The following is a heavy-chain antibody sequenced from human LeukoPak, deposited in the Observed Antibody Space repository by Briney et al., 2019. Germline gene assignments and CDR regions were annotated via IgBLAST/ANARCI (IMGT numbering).Heavy chain of an antibody. J-gene: IGHJ4*02. D-gene: IGHD2-21*01. V-gene: IGHV4-39*01. Sequence: PGGSLRLSCAASGFTFSSYAMSWVRQPPGKGLECIGSTHFSGSTHYNPSLNGRATISLDTPKNQFSLKVTSVTAADTAVYYCARLSCGGDWCNSAWDEYWGQGTLVTVSS. CDR3: ARLSCGGDWCNSAWDEY. CDR1: GFTFSSYA. CDR2: THFSGST.